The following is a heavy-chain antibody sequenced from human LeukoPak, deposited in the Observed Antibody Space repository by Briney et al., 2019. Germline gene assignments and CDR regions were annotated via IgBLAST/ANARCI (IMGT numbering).Heavy chain of an antibody. CDR1: GGSISSGSYY. CDR3: ARSAAAGIRHTIFDY. D-gene: IGHD6-13*01. J-gene: IGHJ4*02. CDR2: IYTSGST. V-gene: IGHV4-61*02. Sequence: PSQTLSLTCTVSGGSISSGSYYWSWIRQPAGKGLEWIGRIYTSGSTNYNPSLKSRVTISVDTSKNQFSLKLSSVTAADTAVYYCARSAAAGIRHTIFDYWGQGTLVTVSS.